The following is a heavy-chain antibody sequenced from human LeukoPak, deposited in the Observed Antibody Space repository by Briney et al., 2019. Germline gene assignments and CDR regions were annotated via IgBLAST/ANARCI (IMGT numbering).Heavy chain of an antibody. CDR2: ISGSDGST. CDR1: GFTFSSSA. Sequence: PGGSLRLSCAASGFTFSSSAMSWVRLAPGKGLEWVSGISGSDGSTYYADSVKGRFTISRVNSKNTLFLQMNSLRAEDTAVYYCAKEYYDFWSGYYTVDYWGQGTLVTVSS. V-gene: IGHV3-23*01. D-gene: IGHD3-3*01. CDR3: AKEYYDFWSGYYTVDY. J-gene: IGHJ4*02.